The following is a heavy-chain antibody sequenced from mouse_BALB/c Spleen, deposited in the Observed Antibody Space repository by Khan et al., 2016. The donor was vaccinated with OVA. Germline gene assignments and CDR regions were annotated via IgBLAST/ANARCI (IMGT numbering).Heavy chain of an antibody. CDR3: ARNYDYDEGLAY. Sequence: QVRLQQSGPGLVQPSQSLSITCTVSVFSLTSYGVHWVRQSPGKGLEWLGVIWSGGSTDYNAAFISRLSISKDNSKSQVFFKMNSLQANDTAIYYCARNYDYDEGLAYWGQGTLVTVSA. D-gene: IGHD2-4*01. CDR2: IWSGGST. J-gene: IGHJ3*01. V-gene: IGHV2-2*02. CDR1: VFSLTSYG.